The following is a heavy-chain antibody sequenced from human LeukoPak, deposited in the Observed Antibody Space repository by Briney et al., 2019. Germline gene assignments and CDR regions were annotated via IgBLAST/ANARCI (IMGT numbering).Heavy chain of an antibody. CDR1: GFTFRTYE. CDR2: VGSAANT. D-gene: IGHD1-26*01. J-gene: IGHJ6*02. CDR3: ARDSSGGSYLDV. V-gene: IGHV3-23*01. Sequence: GASLRLSYAAYGFTFRTYEMSWVRQTPGKGLEWVSVVGSAANTYYADSVKGRFTISRDNSKNTVYLQMNSLRVEDTAVYYCARDSSGGSYLDVWGQGTTVTVSS.